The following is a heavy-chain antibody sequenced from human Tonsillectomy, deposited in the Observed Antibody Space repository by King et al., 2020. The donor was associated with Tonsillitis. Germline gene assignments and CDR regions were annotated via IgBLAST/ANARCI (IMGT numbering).Heavy chain of an antibody. Sequence: VQLVESGGGVVQPGRSLRLSCAASGFTFISYGMHWVRQAPGKGREWVAGIWYDGRNKYYAYSVKGRFTISRDNSKNTLYLQMNSLRAEDTAVYYCARRFSDWAPYFDYWGQGTLVTVSS. CDR3: ARRFSDWAPYFDY. CDR2: IWYDGRNK. CDR1: GFTFISYG. D-gene: IGHD3-9*01. V-gene: IGHV3-33*01. J-gene: IGHJ4*02.